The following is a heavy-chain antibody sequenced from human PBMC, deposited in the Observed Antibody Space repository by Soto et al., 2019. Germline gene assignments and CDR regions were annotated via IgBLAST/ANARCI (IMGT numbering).Heavy chain of an antibody. Sequence: EVQLVESGGGLVQPGGSLRLSCAASGFTFSTYWMTWVRQAPGKGLEWVASIKQDGSEKNYVDSVKGRFTISRDNAKNSVYVQMNSLRTEDTAVYYCASGRGGCYWGQGTLVTVSS. J-gene: IGHJ4*02. V-gene: IGHV3-7*01. CDR1: GFTFSTYW. CDR2: IKQDGSEK. D-gene: IGHD6-25*01. CDR3: ASGRGGCY.